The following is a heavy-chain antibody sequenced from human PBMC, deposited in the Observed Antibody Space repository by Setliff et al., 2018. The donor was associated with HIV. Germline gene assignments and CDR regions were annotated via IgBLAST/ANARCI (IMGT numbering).Heavy chain of an antibody. CDR2: IRYTGSNK. D-gene: IGHD6-19*01. J-gene: IGHJ1*01. V-gene: IGHV3-30*02. Sequence: PGGSLRLSCAASGFTFSSYGIHWVRQAPGKGLEWVAFIRYTGSNKYYADSVKGRFTISRDNSKNTLYLQMNSLRAEDTALYYCAGESSIAVAEYFQHWGQGTLVTVSS. CDR1: GFTFSSYG. CDR3: AGESSIAVAEYFQH.